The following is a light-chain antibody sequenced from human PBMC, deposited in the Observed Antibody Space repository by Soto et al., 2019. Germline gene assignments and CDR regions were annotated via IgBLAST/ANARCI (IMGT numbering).Light chain of an antibody. V-gene: IGLV2-14*01. J-gene: IGLJ3*02. CDR2: EVN. Sequence: QSALTQPASVSGSPGQSITISCTGTSSDVGVYKFVSWYQQHPGKAPKLIIYEVNNRPSGVSNRFSGSKSGTTASLTISGLQAEDEADYYCSSYTSSSTWVFGGGTKVTVL. CDR1: SSDVGVYKF. CDR3: SSYTSSSTWV.